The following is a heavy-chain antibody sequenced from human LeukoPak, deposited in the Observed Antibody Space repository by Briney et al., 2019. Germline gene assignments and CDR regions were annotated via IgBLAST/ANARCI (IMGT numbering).Heavy chain of an antibody. CDR3: ARVSRDIPDYYYYYMDV. J-gene: IGHJ6*03. D-gene: IGHD5-12*01. CDR1: GYTFTSYD. Sequence: GASVKVSCKASGYTFTSYDINWVRQATGQGLEWMGWMNPNSGNTGYAQKFQGRVTITRNTSISTAYMELSSLRSEDTAVYYCARVSRDIPDYYYYYMDVWGKGTTVTVSS. CDR2: MNPNSGNT. V-gene: IGHV1-8*01.